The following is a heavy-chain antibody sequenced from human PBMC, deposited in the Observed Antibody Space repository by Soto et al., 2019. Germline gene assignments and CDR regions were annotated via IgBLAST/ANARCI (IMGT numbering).Heavy chain of an antibody. V-gene: IGHV3-21*01. CDR2: ISSSSSYI. CDR1: GFTFSSYS. D-gene: IGHD1-1*01. CDR3: ARDNADDWNDVWNYYYGMDV. J-gene: IGHJ6*02. Sequence: GGSLRLSCAASGFTFSSYSMNWVRQAPGKGLEWVSSISSSSSYIYYADSVKGRFTISRDNAKNSLYLQMNSLRADDTAVYYCARDNADDWNDVWNYYYGMDVWGQGTTVTVSS.